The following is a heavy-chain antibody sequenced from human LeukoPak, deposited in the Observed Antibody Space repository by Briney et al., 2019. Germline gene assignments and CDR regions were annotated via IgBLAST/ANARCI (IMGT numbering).Heavy chain of an antibody. J-gene: IGHJ4*02. V-gene: IGHV3-23*01. CDR2: ISGSGGSK. CDR3: AKVIDDRSGYYYVESLLFDY. D-gene: IGHD3-22*01. Sequence: GGSLKLSCSTSGFTFSSYGMGWVRQAPGKGLEVVSAISGSGGSKYYADSVKGRSTISRDNSKNTLYMQMNSLRDEDTAVYYCAKVIDDRSGYYYVESLLFDYWGQGTLVTVSS. CDR1: GFTFSSYG.